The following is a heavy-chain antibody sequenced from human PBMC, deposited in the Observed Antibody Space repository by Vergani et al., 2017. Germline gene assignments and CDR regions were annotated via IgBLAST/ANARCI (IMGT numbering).Heavy chain of an antibody. V-gene: IGHV4-59*01. CDR3: ARQYSGCSSTSCLSHWFDP. CDR1: GGSISSYY. D-gene: IGHD2-2*01. J-gene: IGHJ5*02. CDR2: IYYSGST. Sequence: QVQLQESGPGLVKPSETLSLTCTVSGGSISSYYWSWIRQPPGKGLEWIGYIYYSGSTNYNPSLKSRVTISVDTSKNQFSLKLSSVTAADTAVYYCARQYSGCSSTSCLSHWFDPWGQGTLVTVSS.